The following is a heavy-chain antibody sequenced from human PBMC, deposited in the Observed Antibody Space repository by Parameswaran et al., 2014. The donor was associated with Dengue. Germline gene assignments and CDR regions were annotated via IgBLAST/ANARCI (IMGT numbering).Heavy chain of an antibody. V-gene: IGHV2-26*01. Sequence: VRQMPGKALEWLAHTFSNDEKSYSTSLKSRLTISKDTSKSQVVLTMTNMDPVDTATYYCARIIWYSIGWYSRDYYGMDVWGQGTTVTVSS. J-gene: IGHJ6*02. CDR2: TFSNDEK. D-gene: IGHD6-19*01. CDR3: ARIIWYSIGWYSRDYYGMDV.